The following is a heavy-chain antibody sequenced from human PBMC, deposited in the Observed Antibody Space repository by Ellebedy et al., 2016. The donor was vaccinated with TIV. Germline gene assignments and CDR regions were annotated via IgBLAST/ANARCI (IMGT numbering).Heavy chain of an antibody. Sequence: PGGSLRLSCAASGFSVSGDYMTWVRQVPGKGLEWVSVIYYDDTAYYAGSVKGRFTISRDTSKNTLYLHMNNLRPEDTAVYHCTRGMGRSWSLYNWGQGTLVTVSS. J-gene: IGHJ4*02. D-gene: IGHD2-15*01. CDR2: IYYDDTA. CDR3: TRGMGRSWSLYN. CDR1: GFSVSGDY. V-gene: IGHV3-53*01.